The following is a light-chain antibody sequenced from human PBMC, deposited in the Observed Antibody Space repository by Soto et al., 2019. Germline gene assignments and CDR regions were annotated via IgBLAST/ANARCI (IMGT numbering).Light chain of an antibody. CDR1: QSVTSN. Sequence: IVMTQGPATLSVSPGERATLSCRASQSVTSNLAWYQQKPVRAPRLLIYGASTRATGIPARFSGSGSGTEFTLTISNLQSEDFALYYCQHYFNCPYTFGQGTKVDIK. CDR2: GAS. CDR3: QHYFNCPYT. V-gene: IGKV3-15*01. J-gene: IGKJ2*01.